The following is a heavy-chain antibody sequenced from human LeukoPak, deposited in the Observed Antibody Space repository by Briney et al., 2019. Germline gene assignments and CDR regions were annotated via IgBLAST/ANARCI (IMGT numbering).Heavy chain of an antibody. CDR2: ISSSGSTI. Sequence: GGSLRLSCAASGFTFSDYYMSWIRQAPGKGLEWVSYISSSGSTIYYADSVKGRFTISRDNAKNSLYLQMNSLRAEDTAVYYCTTCGCSSTSCYSDYWGQGTLVTVSS. V-gene: IGHV3-11*01. CDR3: TTCGCSSTSCYSDY. D-gene: IGHD2-2*01. CDR1: GFTFSDYY. J-gene: IGHJ4*02.